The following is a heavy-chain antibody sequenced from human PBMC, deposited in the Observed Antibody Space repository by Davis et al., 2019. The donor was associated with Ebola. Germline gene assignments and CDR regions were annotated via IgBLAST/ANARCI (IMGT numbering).Heavy chain of an antibody. Sequence: GGSRRLSCAASGVTVSSHYMSWVRKAPGKGLEWVAGIYSGESTYYADSVMGRFTISRDNSKNTLYLQMNSLRAEDTAVYYCARSLFVYGNYAWGAFDIWGHGTMVTVPS. J-gene: IGHJ3*02. CDR3: ARSLFVYGNYAWGAFDI. CDR2: IYSGEST. D-gene: IGHD4-11*01. CDR1: GVTVSSHY. V-gene: IGHV3-66*01.